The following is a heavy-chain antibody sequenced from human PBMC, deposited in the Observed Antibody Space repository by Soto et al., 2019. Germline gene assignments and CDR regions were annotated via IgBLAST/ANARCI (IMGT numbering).Heavy chain of an antibody. CDR3: AGGGGAVAGTDPFDY. Sequence: QVQLVQSGAEVKKPGSSVKVSCKASGGTFSSYAITWVRQAPGQGLEWMGGIIPIFGAANYAQKFQGRVTLAADESTGTAYMELSSLSSEDTAVYYCAGGGGAVAGTDPFDYWCQGTLVTVSS. J-gene: IGHJ4*02. CDR1: GGTFSSYA. CDR2: IIPIFGAA. V-gene: IGHV1-69*01. D-gene: IGHD6-19*01.